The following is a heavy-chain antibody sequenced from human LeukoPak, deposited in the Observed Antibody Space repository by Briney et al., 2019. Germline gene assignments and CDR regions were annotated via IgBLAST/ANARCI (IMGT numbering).Heavy chain of an antibody. Sequence: SETLSLTCTVSGGSVSNGNYYWSWLRQPPGKGLEWIGYIYNSGSTNHNPSLRSRVTISVDTSKNQFSLKLSSVTAADTAVYYCARFLIRSLDVWGQGTTVTVSS. J-gene: IGHJ6*02. V-gene: IGHV4-61*01. CDR1: GGSVSNGNYY. CDR3: ARFLIRSLDV. CDR2: IYNSGST.